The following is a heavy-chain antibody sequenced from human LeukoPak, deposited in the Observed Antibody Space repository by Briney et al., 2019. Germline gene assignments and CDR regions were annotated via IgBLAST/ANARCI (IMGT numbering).Heavy chain of an antibody. Sequence: SETLSLTCTVSGGSISSYYWTWIRQPPGKGLEWVGVISYSGSTNYSPSLKSRVTILMDTSKNQFSLRLTSVTAADTAVYYRARGYSSGWYGPAYGYWGQGIPVTVSS. CDR2: ISYSGST. CDR3: ARGYSSGWYGPAYGY. J-gene: IGHJ4*02. V-gene: IGHV4-59*01. CDR1: GGSISSYY. D-gene: IGHD6-19*01.